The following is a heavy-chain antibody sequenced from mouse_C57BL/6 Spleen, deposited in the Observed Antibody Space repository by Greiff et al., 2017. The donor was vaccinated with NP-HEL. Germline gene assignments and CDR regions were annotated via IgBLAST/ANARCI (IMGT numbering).Heavy chain of an antibody. CDR2: IYPGSGNT. D-gene: IGHD2-1*01. CDR3: ARGGGNYEQGFAY. V-gene: IGHV1-76*01. J-gene: IGHJ3*01. CDR1: GYTFTDYY. Sequence: VQLQQSGAELVRPGASVKLSCKASGYTFTDYYINWVKQRPGQGLEWIARIYPGSGNTYYNEKFKGKATLTAEKSSSTAYMQRSSLTSEDSAVYFCARGGGNYEQGFAYWGQGTLVTVSA.